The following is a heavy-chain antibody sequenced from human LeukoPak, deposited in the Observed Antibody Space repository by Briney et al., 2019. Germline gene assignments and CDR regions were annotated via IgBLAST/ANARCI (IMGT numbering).Heavy chain of an antibody. CDR2: IYTSGST. Sequence: SETLSLTCTVSGGSISSYYWSWIRQPAGKGLEWIGRIYTSGSTNYNPSLKSRVTMSVDTSKNQFSLKLSSVAAADTAVYYRAGVPTRPDNIPAAGTFDYWGQGTLVTVSS. CDR3: AGVPTRPDNIPAAGTFDY. V-gene: IGHV4-4*07. D-gene: IGHD6-13*01. CDR1: GGSISSYY. J-gene: IGHJ4*02.